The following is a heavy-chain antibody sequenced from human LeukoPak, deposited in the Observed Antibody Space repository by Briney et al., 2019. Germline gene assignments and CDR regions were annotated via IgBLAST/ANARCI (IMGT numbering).Heavy chain of an antibody. J-gene: IGHJ5*02. CDR2: IIPIFGTA. CDR1: GYTFTSYG. V-gene: IGHV1-69*13. D-gene: IGHD3-22*01. CDR3: ARTNYYYDSSGYYRSYNWFDP. Sequence: ASVKVSCKASGYTFTSYGISWVRQAPGQGLEWMGGIIPIFGTANYAQKFQGRVTITADESTSTAYMELSSLRSEDTAVYYCARTNYYYDSSGYYRSYNWFDPWGQGTLVTVSS.